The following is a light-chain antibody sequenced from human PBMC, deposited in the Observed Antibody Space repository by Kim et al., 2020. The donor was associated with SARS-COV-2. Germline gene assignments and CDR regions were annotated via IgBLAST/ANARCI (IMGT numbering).Light chain of an antibody. V-gene: IGLV1-40*01. CDR3: QSYDSSLSGWV. CDR1: TSNTGAGYD. Sequence: RVTISCTGSTSNTGAGYDVHWYQQLPGTAPKLLIYGNSNRPSGVPDRFSGSKYGTSASLAITGLQAEDEADYYCQSYDSSLSGWVFGGGTQLTVL. J-gene: IGLJ3*02. CDR2: GNS.